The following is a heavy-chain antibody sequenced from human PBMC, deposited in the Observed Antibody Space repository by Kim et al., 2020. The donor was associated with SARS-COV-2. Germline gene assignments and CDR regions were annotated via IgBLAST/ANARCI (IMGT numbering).Heavy chain of an antibody. V-gene: IGHV3-30-3*01. CDR2: ISYEGRNK. J-gene: IGHJ6*01. D-gene: IGHD3-22*01. CDR1: GLSFDDSA. Sequence: GGSLRLSCAASGLSFDDSAMNWVRQPPGKGLEWVSVISYEGRNKDYADSVKGRFTISRDNSKSTLYLQMNSLRVEDTAVYYCARGNYHESMRLSYYY. CDR3: ARGNYHESMRLSYYY.